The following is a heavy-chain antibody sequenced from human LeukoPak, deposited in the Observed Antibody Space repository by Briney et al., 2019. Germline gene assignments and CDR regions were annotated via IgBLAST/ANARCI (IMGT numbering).Heavy chain of an antibody. Sequence: ASVKVSCKASGYSFTSYDINWVRQATGQGLEWMGWMNPNSGNTGYAQKFQGRVTMTRNTSISTAYMELSSLRSEDTAVYYCARGPNKSDGGNSGSAWFDPWGQGTLVTVSS. CDR2: MNPNSGNT. J-gene: IGHJ5*02. D-gene: IGHD4-23*01. CDR1: GYSFTSYD. V-gene: IGHV1-8*01. CDR3: ARGPNKSDGGNSGSAWFDP.